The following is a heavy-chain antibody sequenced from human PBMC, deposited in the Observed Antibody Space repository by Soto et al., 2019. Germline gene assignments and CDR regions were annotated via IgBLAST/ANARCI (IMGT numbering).Heavy chain of an antibody. V-gene: IGHV3-48*01. CDR2: ISSSSTI. CDR1: GFTFSNYS. Sequence: GGSLRLSCAASGFTFSNYSMSWVRQAPGKGLEWVSYISSSSTIYYADSVKGRFTISRDNAKNSLYLQMNSLRAEDTAVYYCARVGQITIFGVGYGALYYMDVWGKGTTVTVSS. CDR3: ARVGQITIFGVGYGALYYMDV. J-gene: IGHJ6*03. D-gene: IGHD3-3*01.